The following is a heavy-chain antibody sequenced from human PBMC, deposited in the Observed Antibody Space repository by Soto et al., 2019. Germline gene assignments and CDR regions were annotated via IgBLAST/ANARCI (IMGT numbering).Heavy chain of an antibody. CDR2: IYYSGST. J-gene: IGHJ5*02. CDR3: AGERSSSCRFDP. D-gene: IGHD6-13*01. CDR1: GGSISSSSYY. Sequence: SSETLSVTCTVSGGSISSSSYYWGWIRQPPGKGLEWIGSIYYSGSTYYNPSLKSRVTISVDTSKNQFSLKLSSVTAADTAVYYCAGERSSSCRFDPWGQVTVVPVSP. V-gene: IGHV4-39*02.